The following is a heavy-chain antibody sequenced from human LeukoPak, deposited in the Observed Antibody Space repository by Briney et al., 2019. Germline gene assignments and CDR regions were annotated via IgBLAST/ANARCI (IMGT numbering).Heavy chain of an antibody. CDR3: ARTIVGTSLYDAFDI. CDR1: GFTFRDNY. D-gene: IGHD2-21*01. CDR2: IYPGGNP. J-gene: IGHJ3*02. Sequence: GGSLRLSCAASGFTFRDNYMSWVRQAPGEGLEWVSVIYPGGNPYYPDSVKGRFTISRDDSKNTLYLQLNGLRAEDTAVYYCARTIVGTSLYDAFDIWGQGTTVTVSS. V-gene: IGHV3-53*01.